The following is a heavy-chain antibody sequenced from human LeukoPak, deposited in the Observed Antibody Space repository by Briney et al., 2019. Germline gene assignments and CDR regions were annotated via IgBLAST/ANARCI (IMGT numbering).Heavy chain of an antibody. CDR3: AKDFSVYYYDSRVLDY. J-gene: IGHJ4*02. D-gene: IGHD3-22*01. Sequence: GGSLRLSCAASGFSFSDYTMNWVRQAPGKGLEWVAFMRYDGSNKYYADSVKGRFTISRDNSKKTLYLQMNSLRPEDTAVYYCAKDFSVYYYDSRVLDYWGQGTLVTVSS. CDR2: MRYDGSNK. V-gene: IGHV3-30*02. CDR1: GFSFSDYT.